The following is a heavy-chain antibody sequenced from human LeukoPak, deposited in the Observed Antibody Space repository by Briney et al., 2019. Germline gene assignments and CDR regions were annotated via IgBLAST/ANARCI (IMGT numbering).Heavy chain of an antibody. CDR2: IYYSGST. CDR3: ARYCSGGSCIHDAFDI. V-gene: IGHV4-39*01. D-gene: IGHD2-15*01. Sequence: SETLSLTCTVSGGSISSSSYYWGWIRQPPGKGLEWIGSIYYSGSTYYNPSLKSRVTISVDTSKNQFSLKLSSVTAADTAVYYCARYCSGGSCIHDAFDIWGQGTMVTVSS. CDR1: GGSISSSSYY. J-gene: IGHJ3*02.